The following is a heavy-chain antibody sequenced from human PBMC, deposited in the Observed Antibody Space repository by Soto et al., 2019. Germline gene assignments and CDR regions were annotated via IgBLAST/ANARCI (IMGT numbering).Heavy chain of an antibody. CDR1: GYSFPTYW. D-gene: IGHD2-8*01. V-gene: IGHV5-10-1*03. Sequence: EVQLVPSGGEVKKPGESLKISCKGSGYSFPTYWISWVRQMPGKGLEWMGRIDPRDSYTSYRPSFQGHVTISVDKSISTAYLQLSSLQASDTAMYYCARHNKNADALLDYWGQGTLVTVSS. J-gene: IGHJ4*02. CDR2: IDPRDSYT. CDR3: ARHNKNADALLDY.